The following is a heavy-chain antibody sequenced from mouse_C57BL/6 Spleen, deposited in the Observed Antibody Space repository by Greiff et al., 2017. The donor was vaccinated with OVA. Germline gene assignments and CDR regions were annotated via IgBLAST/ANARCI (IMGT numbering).Heavy chain of an antibody. CDR2: ISDGGSYT. D-gene: IGHD1-1*01. CDR3: ARGYGSSHWYFDV. V-gene: IGHV5-4*03. Sequence: VMLVESGGGLVKPGGSLKLSCAASGFTFSSYAMSWVRQTPEKRLEWVATISDGGSYTYYPDNVKGRFTISRDNAKNNLYLQMSHLKSEDTAMYYCARGYGSSHWYFDVWGTGTTVTVSS. J-gene: IGHJ1*03. CDR1: GFTFSSYA.